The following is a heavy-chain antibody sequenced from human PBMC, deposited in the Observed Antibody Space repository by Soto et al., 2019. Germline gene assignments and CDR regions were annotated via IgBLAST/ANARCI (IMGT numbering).Heavy chain of an antibody. CDR3: ARGYYYGSGADY. CDR2: IKQDGSEK. J-gene: IGHJ4*02. D-gene: IGHD3-10*01. V-gene: IGHV3-7*01. CDR1: GFTFISYW. Sequence: PGGSLRLSCAASGFTFISYWMSWVRQAPGKGLEWVANIKQDGSEKYYVDSVKGRFTISRDNAKNSLYLQMNSLRAEDTAVYYCARGYYYGSGADYWGQGTLVTVSS.